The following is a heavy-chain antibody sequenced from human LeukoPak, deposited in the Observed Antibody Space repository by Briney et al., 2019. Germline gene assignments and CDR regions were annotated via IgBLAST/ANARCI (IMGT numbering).Heavy chain of an antibody. J-gene: IGHJ4*02. Sequence: GGSLRLSCAASGFTFSCYAMHWVRQAPGKGLEWVAVISSDGSNKYYADSVKGRFTISRDNSKNTLYLQMNSLRAEDTALFYCARARKYCSGGTCYRYYFDYWGQGTLVTVSS. D-gene: IGHD2-15*01. CDR3: ARARKYCSGGTCYRYYFDY. CDR2: ISSDGSNK. CDR1: GFTFSCYA. V-gene: IGHV3-30*04.